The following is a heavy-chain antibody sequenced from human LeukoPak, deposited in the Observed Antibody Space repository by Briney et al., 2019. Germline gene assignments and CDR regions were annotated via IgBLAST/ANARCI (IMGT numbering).Heavy chain of an antibody. J-gene: IGHJ4*02. CDR1: GGSFSGYY. CDR3: ARGSGDY. V-gene: IGHV4-34*01. Sequence: SETLSLTCAVYGGSFSGYYWSWIRQPPGKGLEWIGEINHSGGTNYNPSLKSRVTISVDTSKSQFSLKLSSVTAADTAVYYCARGSGDYWGQGTLVTVSS. CDR2: INHSGGT.